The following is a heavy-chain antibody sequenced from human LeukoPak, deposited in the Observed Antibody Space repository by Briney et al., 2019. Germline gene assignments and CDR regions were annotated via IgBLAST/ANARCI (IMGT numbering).Heavy chain of an antibody. CDR3: AREESIGSYQFLHDY. V-gene: IGHV1-3*01. CDR1: GYTFTSYA. D-gene: IGHD1-26*01. CDR2: ISPYNGNT. Sequence: ASVKVSCKASGYTFTSYAMHWVRQAPGQRLEWMGWISPYNGNTKYLQKLQGRVIMTTDTSTSTAYMEVRSLRSDDTAVYYCAREESIGSYQFLHDYWGQGTLVTVSS. J-gene: IGHJ4*02.